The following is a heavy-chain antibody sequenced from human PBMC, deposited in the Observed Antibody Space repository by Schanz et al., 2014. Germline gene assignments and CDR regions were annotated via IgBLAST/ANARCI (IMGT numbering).Heavy chain of an antibody. D-gene: IGHD6-13*01. V-gene: IGHV1-2*06. CDR1: GHPFTAYY. CDR2: INPNSGGT. Sequence: QVQLVQSGAEVKKPGASVKVSCKASGHPFTAYYMHWVRQAPGQGLEWMGRINPNSGGTNYAENFQGRVTMTRDTSTSTVYMELSRLTSDDTALYYCARDGHSSIWDSYYFYGLDFWGQGTPVTVSS. CDR3: ARDGHSSIWDSYYFYGLDF. J-gene: IGHJ6*02.